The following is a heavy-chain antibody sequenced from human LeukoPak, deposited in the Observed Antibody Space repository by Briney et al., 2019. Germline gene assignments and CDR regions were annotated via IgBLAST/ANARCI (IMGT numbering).Heavy chain of an antibody. D-gene: IGHD6-6*01. CDR3: ARDQELSSSGYYYYMDV. CDR2: INPNSGGT. V-gene: IGHV1-2*02. J-gene: IGHJ6*03. CDR1: GYTFTGYY. Sequence: GASVKVSCKASGYTFTGYYLHWVRQAPGQGLEWMGWINPNSGGTNYAQKFQGRVTMTRDTSISTAYMELSRLRSDDTAVYYCARDQELSSSGYYYYMDVWGRGTTVTVSS.